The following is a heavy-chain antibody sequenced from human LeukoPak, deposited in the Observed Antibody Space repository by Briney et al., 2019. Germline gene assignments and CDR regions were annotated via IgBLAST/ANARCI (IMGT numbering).Heavy chain of an antibody. Sequence: KPGGSLRYSRALSGFTFNADMTNGVRQAPGKGLEWGASISTSSTYIHYADSVRGRFTISRDNAKNSLYLQMGSVRAEDTAVYSCASAQSRHSSQIVVIFDPWGQGAQVTVSS. CDR3: ASAQSRHSSQIVVIFDP. D-gene: IGHD3/OR15-3a*01. J-gene: IGHJ5*02. CDR2: ISTSSTYI. V-gene: IGHV3-21*01. CDR1: GFTFNADM.